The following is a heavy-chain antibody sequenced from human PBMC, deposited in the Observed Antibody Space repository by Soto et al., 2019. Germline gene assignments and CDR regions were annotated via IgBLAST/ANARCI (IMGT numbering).Heavy chain of an antibody. D-gene: IGHD2-2*01. CDR2: ISGSGGST. V-gene: IGHV3-23*01. CDR1: SFIFSSVS. Sequence: SQRLCGASCSFIFSSVSMNFIRQAPGNELEWVSIISGSGGSTYYADSVEGRFTISRDNSKKTRYLQMDSLRVEDTAIYYCATARIPYQLLWEYYFDYWGQGTLVTVSS. CDR3: ATARIPYQLLWEYYFDY. J-gene: IGHJ4*02.